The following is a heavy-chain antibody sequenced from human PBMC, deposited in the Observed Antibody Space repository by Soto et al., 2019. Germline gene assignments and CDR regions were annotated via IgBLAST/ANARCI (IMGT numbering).Heavy chain of an antibody. D-gene: IGHD6-6*01. CDR1: GFTVSSNY. Sequence: SLRLSCAASGFTVSSNYMSWVRQAPGKGLEWVSVIYSGGSTYYADSVKGRFTISRDNSKNTLYLQMNSLRAEDTAVYYCARDLWQLDAFDIWGQGTMVTVSS. CDR2: IYSGGST. J-gene: IGHJ3*02. CDR3: ARDLWQLDAFDI. V-gene: IGHV3-66*01.